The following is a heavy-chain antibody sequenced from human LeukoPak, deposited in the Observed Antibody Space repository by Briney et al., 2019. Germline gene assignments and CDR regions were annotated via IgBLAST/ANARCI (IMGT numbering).Heavy chain of an antibody. Sequence: AGGSLRLSCAASGFTFSSYAMSWVRQAPGKGLEWVSSISGSGGSTYYADSVKGRFTISRDNSKNTLYLQMNSLRAEDTAVYYCAKRGDFWSGSLWYFDYWGQGNLVTVSS. V-gene: IGHV3-23*01. CDR1: GFTFSSYA. CDR2: ISGSGGST. D-gene: IGHD3-3*01. J-gene: IGHJ4*02. CDR3: AKRGDFWSGSLWYFDY.